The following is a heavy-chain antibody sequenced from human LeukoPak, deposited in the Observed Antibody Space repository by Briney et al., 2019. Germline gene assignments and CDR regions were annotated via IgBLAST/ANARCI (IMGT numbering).Heavy chain of an antibody. CDR2: IYTSGST. CDR1: GGSISSGSYY. D-gene: IGHD1-26*01. V-gene: IGHV4-61*02. CDR3: ARTRGNYNNFDP. J-gene: IGHJ5*02. Sequence: PSQTLSLTCTVSGGSISSGSYYWSWIRQPAGKGLEWTGRIYTSGSTNYNPSLKSRVTISVDTSKNQFSLKLSSVTAADTAVYFCARTRGNYNNFDPWGQGTLVTVSS.